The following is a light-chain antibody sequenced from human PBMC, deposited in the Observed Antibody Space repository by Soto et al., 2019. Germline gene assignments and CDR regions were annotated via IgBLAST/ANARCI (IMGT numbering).Light chain of an antibody. CDR3: QQRKHWPPIT. CDR2: AAS. CDR1: PSISSY. J-gene: IGKJ5*01. V-gene: IGKV1-39*01. Sequence: QMTQSPSSLSASLGDRVTITCRASPSISSYLNWYQQKPWKAPKLLIYAASSLQSGVPSRFSGSGSGTVFTLTIGSLEPEDSAVYYGQQRKHWPPITVGQGTRLEIK.